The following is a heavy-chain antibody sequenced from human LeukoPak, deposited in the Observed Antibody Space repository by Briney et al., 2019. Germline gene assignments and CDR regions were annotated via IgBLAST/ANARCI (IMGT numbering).Heavy chain of an antibody. CDR1: GGSISSGNYY. CDR3: AWGDSSGYPFDP. J-gene: IGHJ5*02. Sequence: PSETLSLTCTVSGGSISSGNYYWSWIRQPPGKGLEYIGRIYTSGGTSGSTYYNPSLKSRVTISVDTSKNQFSLKLSSVTAADTAVYYCAWGDSSGYPFDPWGQGTLVTVSS. CDR2: IYTSGGTSGST. D-gene: IGHD3-22*01. V-gene: IGHV4-61*02.